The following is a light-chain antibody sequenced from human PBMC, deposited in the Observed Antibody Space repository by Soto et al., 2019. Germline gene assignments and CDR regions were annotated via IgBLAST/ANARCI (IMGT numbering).Light chain of an antibody. CDR2: SNS. Sequence: QSVLTQPPSASGTPGQRVTISCSGSSSNIATKSVNWYQQLPGTAPTLLIYSNSQRSSGVPDRFSGSKSGTSASLAIRGLQAEDEADYYCAAWDDSLNARYVFGTGTKVTVL. V-gene: IGLV1-44*01. CDR1: SSNIATKS. CDR3: AAWDDSLNARYV. J-gene: IGLJ1*01.